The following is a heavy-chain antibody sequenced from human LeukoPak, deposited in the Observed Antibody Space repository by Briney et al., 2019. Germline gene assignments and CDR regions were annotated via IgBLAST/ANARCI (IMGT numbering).Heavy chain of an antibody. J-gene: IGHJ4*02. D-gene: IGHD2-2*01. CDR2: ISSSGSTL. Sequence: GGPLRLSCAASGFTFSDYYMSWIRQAPGKGLEWVSYISSSGSTLYYADPVKGRFTISRDNAKNSLYLQMNSLGAEDTAVYYCAGPHGSVVVPAASDYWGQGTLVTVSS. CDR3: AGPHGSVVVPAASDY. V-gene: IGHV3-11*01. CDR1: GFTFSDYY.